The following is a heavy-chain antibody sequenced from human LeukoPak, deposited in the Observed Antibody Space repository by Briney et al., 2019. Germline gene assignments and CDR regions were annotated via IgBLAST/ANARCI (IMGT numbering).Heavy chain of an antibody. CDR2: ISAYNGNT. D-gene: IGHD3-3*01. Sequence: ASVKVSCKASGYTFTSYGISWVRQAPGQGLEWMGWISAYNGNTNYAQKLQGRVTMTTDTSTSTAYMELRSLRSDDTAAYYCARDKQFITIFGAADYWGQGTLVTVPS. CDR1: GYTFTSYG. J-gene: IGHJ4*02. V-gene: IGHV1-18*01. CDR3: ARDKQFITIFGAADY.